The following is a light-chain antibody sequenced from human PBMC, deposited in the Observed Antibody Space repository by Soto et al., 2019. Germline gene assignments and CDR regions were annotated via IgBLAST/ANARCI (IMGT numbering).Light chain of an antibody. CDR1: QSVSSY. Sequence: DIFLTQSPSTLSLYPEEVATLSCRASQSVSSYLAWYHHKPGQAPRLLIYDASNRATGIPARFSGSGSGTDFTLTISSLEPEDFAVYYCQQYGSSPWTFGLGTKV. J-gene: IGKJ1*01. CDR3: QQYGSSPWT. V-gene: IGKV3-11*01. CDR2: DAS.